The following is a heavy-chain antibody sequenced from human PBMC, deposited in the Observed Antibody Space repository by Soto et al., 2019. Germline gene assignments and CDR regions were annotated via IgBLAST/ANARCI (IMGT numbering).Heavy chain of an antibody. J-gene: IGHJ4*02. CDR3: AREARYSSSWEGNY. CDR1: GFTVSSNS. D-gene: IGHD6-13*01. Sequence: EVQLVETGGGLIQPGGSLRLSCAASGFTVSSNSMSWVRQAPGKGLEWVSVIYSGGSTYYADSVKGRFTISRDNSKNTLYLQMNSLRAEDTAVYYCAREARYSSSWEGNYWGQGTLVTVSS. V-gene: IGHV3-53*02. CDR2: IYSGGST.